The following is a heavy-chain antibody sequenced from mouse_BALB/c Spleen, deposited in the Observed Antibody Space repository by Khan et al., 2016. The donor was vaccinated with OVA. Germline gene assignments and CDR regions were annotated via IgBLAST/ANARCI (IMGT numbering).Heavy chain of an antibody. CDR2: INTHSGVP. J-gene: IGHJ4*01. CDR3: ARGGAADYRNDGGAMDY. Sequence: QIQLVQSGPELKKPGETVRISCKASGYTFTNAGMQWVQKMPGKGLKWIGWINTHSGVPKYAEDFKGRFAFSLETSASTVYLQITNLKNEDTATXCCARGGAADYRNDGGAMDYWGQGTSVTVSS. D-gene: IGHD2-13*01. CDR1: GYTFTNAG. V-gene: IGHV9-4*02.